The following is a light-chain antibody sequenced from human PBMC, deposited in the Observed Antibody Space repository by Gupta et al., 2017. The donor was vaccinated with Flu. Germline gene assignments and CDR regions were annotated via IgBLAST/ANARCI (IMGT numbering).Light chain of an antibody. CDR1: QSLLHSNGYNY. Sequence: DIVMTQSPLSLPVTPGEPASISCRSSQSLLHSNGYNYLDWYLQKPGQSPQLLIYLGSNRASGVPDRSSGSGSGTDFTLKISRVEAEDVGVYYCMQALQTRDTFGQGTKLEIK. J-gene: IGKJ2*01. CDR2: LGS. CDR3: MQALQTRDT. V-gene: IGKV2-28*01.